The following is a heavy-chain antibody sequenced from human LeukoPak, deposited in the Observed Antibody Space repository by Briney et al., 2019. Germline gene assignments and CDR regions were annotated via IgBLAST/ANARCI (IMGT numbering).Heavy chain of an antibody. CDR3: ARDLLGYCSSTSCYATGFDP. J-gene: IGHJ5*02. CDR2: IKQDGSEK. D-gene: IGHD2-2*01. Sequence: GGSLRLSCAASGFTFSSYWMSWVRQAPGKGLEWVANIKQDGSEKYYVDSVKGRFTISRDNAKNSLYLQMNSLRAEDTAVYYCARDLLGYCSSTSCYATGFDPWGQGTLVTVSS. CDR1: GFTFSSYW. V-gene: IGHV3-7*01.